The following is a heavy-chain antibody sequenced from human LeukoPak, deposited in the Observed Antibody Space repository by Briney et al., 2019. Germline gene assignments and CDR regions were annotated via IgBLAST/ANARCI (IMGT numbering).Heavy chain of an antibody. D-gene: IGHD5-24*01. CDR2: SYYSGST. CDR3: ARGRWPPLPTY. J-gene: IGHJ4*02. Sequence: PSETLSLTCTVSGGSISSGDYCWRWIRQSPGKGLEWIGYSYYSGSTYYNPSLKSRVTISVDTSKNQFSLKLSSVTAADTAVYYCARGRWPPLPTYWGQGTLVTVSS. V-gene: IGHV4-30-4*01. CDR1: GGSISSGDYC.